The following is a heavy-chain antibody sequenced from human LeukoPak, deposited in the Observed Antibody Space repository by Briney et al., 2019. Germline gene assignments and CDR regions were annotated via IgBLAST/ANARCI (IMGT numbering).Heavy chain of an antibody. D-gene: IGHD2-15*01. Sequence: SETLSLTCTVSRGSISRYYWSWIRRPPGKGLKWIGYIFHSGSTKYNPSLKSRVTISLDTSKKQFSLKLTSVTATDTAVYFCARHEGHCTGGNCYSNAFDVWGQGTMVTVSA. CDR3: ARHEGHCTGGNCYSNAFDV. CDR1: RGSISRYY. J-gene: IGHJ3*01. CDR2: IFHSGST. V-gene: IGHV4-59*08.